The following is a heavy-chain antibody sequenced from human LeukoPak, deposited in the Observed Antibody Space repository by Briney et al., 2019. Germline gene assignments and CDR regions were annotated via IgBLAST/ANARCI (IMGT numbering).Heavy chain of an antibody. V-gene: IGHV4-4*07. CDR2: IYTSGST. D-gene: IGHD3-10*01. Sequence: SETLSLTCTVSGGSISSYYWSWIRQPAGKGLEWIGRIYTSGSTNYNPSLKSRVTMSVDTSKNQFSLKLSSVTAADTAVYYCARDQVVRGIYYYYYMDVWGKGTTVTISS. CDR1: GGSISSYY. J-gene: IGHJ6*03. CDR3: ARDQVVRGIYYYYYMDV.